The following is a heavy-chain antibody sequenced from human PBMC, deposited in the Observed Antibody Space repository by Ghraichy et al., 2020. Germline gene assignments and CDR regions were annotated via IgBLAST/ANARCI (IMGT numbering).Heavy chain of an antibody. CDR3: AKSDTALVIESYFDY. CDR1: GFTFSSYG. J-gene: IGHJ4*02. V-gene: IGHV3-30*18. CDR2: ISYDGSNK. Sequence: GGSLRLSCAASGFTFSSYGMHWVRQAPGKGLEWVAVISYDGSNKYYADSVKGRFTISRDNSKNTLYLQMNSLRAEDTAVYYCAKSDTALVIESYFDYWGQGTLVTVSS. D-gene: IGHD4-23*01.